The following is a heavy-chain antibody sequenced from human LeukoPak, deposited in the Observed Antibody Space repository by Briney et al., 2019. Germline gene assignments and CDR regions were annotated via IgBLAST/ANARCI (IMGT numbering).Heavy chain of an antibody. CDR2: TENKTNRGTT. CDR3: TRVLRYFNWLLSHWFDP. V-gene: IGHV3-49*04. CDR1: GFTFSDYS. J-gene: IGHJ5*02. D-gene: IGHD3-9*01. Sequence: GGSLRLSCAASGFTFSDYSMNWVRQAPGRGLEWVGFTENKTNRGTTEYAASVKGRSTISRDDSKSIAYLQMNSLKTEDTAVYYNTRVLRYFNWLLSHWFDPWGQGTLVIVSS.